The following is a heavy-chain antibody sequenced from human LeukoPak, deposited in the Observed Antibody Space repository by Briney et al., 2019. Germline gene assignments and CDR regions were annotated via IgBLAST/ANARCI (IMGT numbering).Heavy chain of an antibody. Sequence: ASVKVSCKASGYTFSNYDINWVRQAPGQGLEWMGWMNPDSDDADYAQKFQGRFSITMNTSITPAYMELRSLGFEDKAVDFCTRGWDSWGQGTLVTVSS. CDR2: MNPDSDDA. CDR1: GYTFSNYD. J-gene: IGHJ4*02. V-gene: IGHV1-8*01. CDR3: TRGWDS.